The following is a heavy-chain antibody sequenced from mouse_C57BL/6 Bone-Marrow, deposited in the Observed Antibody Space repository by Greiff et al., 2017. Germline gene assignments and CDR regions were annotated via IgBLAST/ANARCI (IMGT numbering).Heavy chain of an antibody. Sequence: EVKVEESGGGLVQPGGSMKLSCVASGFTFSNYWMNWVRQSPEKGLEWVAQIRLKSDNYATHYAESVKGRFTISRYDSKSSVYLQMNNLRAEDTGIYYCTVGSSYVGYFDVWGTGTTVTVSA. CDR1: GFTFSNYW. D-gene: IGHD1-1*01. CDR2: IRLKSDNYAT. V-gene: IGHV6-3*01. J-gene: IGHJ1*03. CDR3: TVGSSYVGYFDV.